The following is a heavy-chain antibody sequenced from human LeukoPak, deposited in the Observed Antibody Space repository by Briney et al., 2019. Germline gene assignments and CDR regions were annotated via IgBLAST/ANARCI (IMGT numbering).Heavy chain of an antibody. J-gene: IGHJ5*02. CDR1: GFTFSSYA. D-gene: IGHD3-9*01. Sequence: GGSLRLSCAASGFTFSSYAMSWVRQAPGKGLEWVSAISGSGGSTYYADSVKGRFTISRDNAKNSLYLQMNSLRAEDTAVYYCARIGNDILTGYYPAWFDPWGQGTLVTVSS. CDR3: ARIGNDILTGYYPAWFDP. V-gene: IGHV3-23*01. CDR2: ISGSGGST.